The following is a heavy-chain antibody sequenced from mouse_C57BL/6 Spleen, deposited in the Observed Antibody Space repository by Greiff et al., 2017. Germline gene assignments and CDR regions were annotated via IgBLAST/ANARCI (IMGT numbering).Heavy chain of an antibody. CDR1: GFSLTSYG. Sequence: VKLVESGPGLVAPSQSLSITCTVSGFSLTSYGVDWVRQPPGKGLEWLGVIWGGGSTNYNSALMSRLSISKDNSKSQVFLKMNSLQTDDTAMYYCAKQGYDYDDGDYYAMDYWGQGTSVTVSS. J-gene: IGHJ4*01. V-gene: IGHV2-9*01. D-gene: IGHD2-4*01. CDR2: IWGGGST. CDR3: AKQGYDYDDGDYYAMDY.